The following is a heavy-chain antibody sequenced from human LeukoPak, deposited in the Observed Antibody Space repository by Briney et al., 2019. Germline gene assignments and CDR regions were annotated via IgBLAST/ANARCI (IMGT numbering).Heavy chain of an antibody. CDR2: IYPGDSET. D-gene: IGHD1/OR15-1a*01. CDR3: ARLNNGLDY. J-gene: IGHJ4*02. V-gene: IGHV5-51*01. CDR1: GYRFTTYW. Sequence: GESLKISCKASGYRFTTYWIGWVRQMPGKGLEWMGFIYPGDSETRYSPSFQGQVTISADKSITTAYLQWSSLKASDTAMYYCARLNNGLDYWGQGTLVTVSS.